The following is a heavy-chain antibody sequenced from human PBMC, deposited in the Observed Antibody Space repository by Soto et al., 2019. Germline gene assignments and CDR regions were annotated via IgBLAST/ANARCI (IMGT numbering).Heavy chain of an antibody. CDR1: GFAFNNAW. J-gene: IGHJ4*01. CDR2: IKTKALGGTT. Sequence: GGSLRLSCAASGFAFNNAWINWVRQAPGKRLEWVGRIKTKALGGTTDFAAPVRGRFAITRDDSRNMVYMQMNTLKTEDTAVYYCTTDSYSPIVEVRFDYWGHGTLVTVSS. CDR3: TTDSYSPIVEVRFDY. D-gene: IGHD1-26*01. V-gene: IGHV3-15*07.